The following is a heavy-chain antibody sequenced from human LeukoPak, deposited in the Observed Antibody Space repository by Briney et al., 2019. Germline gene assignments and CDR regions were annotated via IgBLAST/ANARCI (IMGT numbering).Heavy chain of an antibody. J-gene: IGHJ4*02. CDR1: GYTFTDYY. Sequence: ASVKVSCKASGYTFTDYYMLWVRQAPGQGLEWMGWINLNTGDTNYAQKFQGRVTMIRDTSISTAFMELSSLRSDDTALYYCERGDLLTGYYLYSLDCWGQGTLVTVSS. CDR3: ERGDLLTGYYLYSLDC. D-gene: IGHD3-9*01. V-gene: IGHV1-2*02. CDR2: INLNTGDT.